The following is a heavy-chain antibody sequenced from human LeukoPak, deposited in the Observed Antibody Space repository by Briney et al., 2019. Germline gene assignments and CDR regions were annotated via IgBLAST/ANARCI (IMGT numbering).Heavy chain of an antibody. CDR2: ISGSGGST. D-gene: IGHD4-17*01. J-gene: IGHJ4*02. CDR1: GFTFSSYA. Sequence: GGSLRLSCAASGFTFSSYAMSWVRQAPGKGLEWVSAISGSGGSTYYADSVKGRFTISRDNSKNTLYLQMNSLRAEDTAVYYCAKPTAGSRTADGLDYWGQGTLVTVSS. CDR3: AKPTAGSRTADGLDY. V-gene: IGHV3-23*01.